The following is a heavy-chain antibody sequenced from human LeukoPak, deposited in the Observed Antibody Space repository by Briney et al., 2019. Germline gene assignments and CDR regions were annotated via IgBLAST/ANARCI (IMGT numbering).Heavy chain of an antibody. Sequence: PSETLSLTCAVYGGSFSGYYWSWIRQAPGKGLEWVSAISGSGGSTYYADSVKGRFTISRDNSKNTLYLQMNSLRAEDTAVYYCAKEGTYITMVRGVSDYWGQGTLVTVSS. CDR3: AKEGTYITMVRGVSDY. D-gene: IGHD3-10*01. CDR1: GGSFSGYY. CDR2: ISGSGGST. J-gene: IGHJ4*02. V-gene: IGHV3-23*01.